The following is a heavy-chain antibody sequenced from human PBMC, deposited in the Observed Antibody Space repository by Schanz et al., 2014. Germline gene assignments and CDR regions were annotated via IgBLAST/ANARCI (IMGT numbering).Heavy chain of an antibody. V-gene: IGHV4-59*11. Sequence: QVQLKESGPGLVKPSETLSLTCTVSGVSISSHYWTWIRQPPGKGLELIGYMYYSTSPTYNPSLKGRVTISMDTSKREISLTLRSVTAADTAVYYCARDGRYSGADAGTIDFWGQGTLAIVSS. CDR1: GVSISSHY. D-gene: IGHD5-12*01. CDR3: ARDGRYSGADAGTIDF. CDR2: MYYSTSP. J-gene: IGHJ4*02.